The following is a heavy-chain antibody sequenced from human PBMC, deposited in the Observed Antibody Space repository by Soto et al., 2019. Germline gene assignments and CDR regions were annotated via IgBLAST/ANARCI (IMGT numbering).Heavy chain of an antibody. CDR1: GFTFSSHA. J-gene: IGHJ6*02. Sequence: WSLRLSCAASGFTFSSHAMNWVRQAPGKGLEWVSSVSGSGGSTYYADSVKGRFTISRDNSKNTLYLQVNSLRAEDTAVYYCAKGWLYGSGSFYYYYGMDVWGQGTTVTVSS. D-gene: IGHD3-10*01. V-gene: IGHV3-23*01. CDR2: VSGSGGST. CDR3: AKGWLYGSGSFYYYYGMDV.